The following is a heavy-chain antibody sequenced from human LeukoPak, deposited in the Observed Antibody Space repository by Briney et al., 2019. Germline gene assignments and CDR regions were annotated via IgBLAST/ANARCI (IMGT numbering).Heavy chain of an antibody. Sequence: GASVKVSCKASGYTFTAYYMHWLRQAPGQGLEWMGWINPNSGGTQYAQKFQGRVTMTRDTSISTAYMEQSSLSSDDTAVYYCARDSRGAYNFDFWGQGTLVAVSS. CDR3: ARDSRGAYNFDF. V-gene: IGHV1-2*02. D-gene: IGHD3-10*01. CDR1: GYTFTAYY. CDR2: INPNSGGT. J-gene: IGHJ4*02.